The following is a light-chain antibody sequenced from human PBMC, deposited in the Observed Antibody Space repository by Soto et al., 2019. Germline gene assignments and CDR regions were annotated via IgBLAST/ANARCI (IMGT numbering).Light chain of an antibody. Sequence: EIVLTQSPDTLSLSPGETATLSCRASKSIGASYLAWYQQKPGQAPRFLIHGASIRASGIPDRFSGSGSGTDFPLTIRRLEPEDCAVYYCQQYGSSPPLTFGQGTRLEIK. J-gene: IGKJ5*01. CDR2: GAS. V-gene: IGKV3-20*01. CDR3: QQYGSSPPLT. CDR1: KSIGASY.